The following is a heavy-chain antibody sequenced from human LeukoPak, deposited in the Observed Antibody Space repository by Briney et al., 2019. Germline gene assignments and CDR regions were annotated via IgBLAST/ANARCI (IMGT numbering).Heavy chain of an antibody. Sequence: GGSLRLSCAASGFTFSSYWMHWVRQAPGKGLVWVSRINSDGSSTSYADSVKGRFTISRDNAKNTLYLQMNSLRAEDTAVYYCARPTMIVVVINDWGQGTLVTVSS. D-gene: IGHD3-22*01. CDR3: ARPTMIVVVIND. CDR2: INSDGSST. CDR1: GFTFSSYW. V-gene: IGHV3-74*01. J-gene: IGHJ4*02.